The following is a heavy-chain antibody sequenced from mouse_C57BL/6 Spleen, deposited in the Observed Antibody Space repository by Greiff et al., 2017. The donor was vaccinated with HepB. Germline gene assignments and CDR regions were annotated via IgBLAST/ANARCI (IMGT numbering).Heavy chain of an antibody. CDR2: INPSSGYT. CDR1: GYTFTSYT. Sequence: QVQLKESGAELARPGASVKMSCKASGYTFTSYTMHWVKQRPGQGLEWIGYINPSSGYTKYNQKFKDKATLTADKSSSTAYMQLSSLTSEDSAVYYCARPGVVATDYFDYWGQGTTLTVSS. V-gene: IGHV1-4*01. J-gene: IGHJ2*01. CDR3: ARPGVVATDYFDY. D-gene: IGHD1-1*01.